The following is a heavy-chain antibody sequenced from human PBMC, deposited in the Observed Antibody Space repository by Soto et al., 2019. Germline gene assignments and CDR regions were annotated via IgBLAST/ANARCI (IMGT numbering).Heavy chain of an antibody. D-gene: IGHD3-9*01. V-gene: IGHV1-24*01. CDR3: ATGPFAEAPGHFVWLLFPVLRFDY. J-gene: IGHJ4*02. CDR2: FDPEDGET. Sequence: QVQLVQSGAEVKKPGASVKVSCKVSGYTLTELSMHWVRQAPGKGLEWMGGFDPEDGETIYAQKFQGRVTMTEDTATDTAYMELSSLRSEDTAVYYCATGPFAEAPGHFVWLLFPVLRFDYWGQGTLVTVSS. CDR1: GYTLTELS.